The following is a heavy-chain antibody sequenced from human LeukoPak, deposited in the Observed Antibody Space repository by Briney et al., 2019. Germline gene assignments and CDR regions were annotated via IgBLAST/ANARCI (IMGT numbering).Heavy chain of an antibody. CDR2: ITPFNGNT. CDR1: GYTFTSYG. Sequence: ASVKVSCKASGYTFTSYGITWVRQAPGQGLERMGWITPFNGNTNYAQKVQDRVTMTTDTSTSTADMELRSLRSDDTALYYCVRLYGDYGYYFDFWGQGTLVTVSS. J-gene: IGHJ4*02. CDR3: VRLYGDYGYYFDF. D-gene: IGHD4-17*01. V-gene: IGHV1-18*01.